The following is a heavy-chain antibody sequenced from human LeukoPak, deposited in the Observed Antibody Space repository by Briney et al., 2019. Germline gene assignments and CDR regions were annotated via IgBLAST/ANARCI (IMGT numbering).Heavy chain of an antibody. CDR1: GGTFSSYA. J-gene: IGHJ4*02. CDR3: ARDGTSCYFCQ. D-gene: IGHD2-2*01. Sequence: SVKVSCKAPGGTFSSYAISWVRQAPGQGLEWMGRIIPILGIANYAQKFQGRVTITADKSTSTAYMELSSLRSEDTAVYYCARDGTSCYFCQWGQGTLVTVSS. V-gene: IGHV1-69*04. CDR2: IIPILGIA.